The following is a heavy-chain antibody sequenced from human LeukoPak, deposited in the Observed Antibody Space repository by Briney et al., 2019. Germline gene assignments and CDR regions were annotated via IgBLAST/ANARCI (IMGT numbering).Heavy chain of an antibody. CDR1: GLIFSDYY. CDR3: ASGGGGMVIGDY. Sequence: PGGSLRLSCAASGLIFSDYYMTWICQAPGKGLEWVSDISSSRSYTNYADSVKGRFTISRDNAKNSLYLQMNSLRADDTAVYYCASGGGGMVIGDYWGQGTLVTVSS. J-gene: IGHJ4*02. D-gene: IGHD3-16*01. CDR2: ISSSRSYT. V-gene: IGHV3-11*06.